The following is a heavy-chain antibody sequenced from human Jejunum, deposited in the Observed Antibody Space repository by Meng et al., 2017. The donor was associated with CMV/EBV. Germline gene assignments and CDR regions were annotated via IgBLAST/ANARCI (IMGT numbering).Heavy chain of an antibody. D-gene: IGHD1-26*01. Sequence: SGFTANSIYLGWVRQAPGKGLEWVSTIYTGGSTFYTDSVEGRFVISRDTSKNTLYLQMNSLRPEDTAIYYCAKGEGRPHYYFDYWGQGTLVTVSS. CDR3: AKGEGRPHYYFDY. CDR1: GFTANSIY. V-gene: IGHV3-53*01. CDR2: IYTGGST. J-gene: IGHJ4*02.